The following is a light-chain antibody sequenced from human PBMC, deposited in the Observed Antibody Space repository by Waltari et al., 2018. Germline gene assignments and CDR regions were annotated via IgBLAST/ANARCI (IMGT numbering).Light chain of an antibody. V-gene: IGKV1-5*01. CDR3: QEYNGDSFT. CDR2: DAS. CDR1: QDISKW. Sequence: DIQMTQSPSTLSAPVGDRVTITGRASQDISKWLAWYQQKPGKAPKFLIYDASSLETGVPARFSGSGSGTEFTLTISSLQPEDFATYYCQEYNGDSFTFGQGTRLEIK. J-gene: IGKJ5*01.